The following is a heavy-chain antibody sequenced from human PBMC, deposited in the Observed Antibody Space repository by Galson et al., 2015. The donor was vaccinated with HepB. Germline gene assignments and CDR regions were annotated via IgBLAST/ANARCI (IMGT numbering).Heavy chain of an antibody. J-gene: IGHJ3*02. CDR3: AAYCSSTSSCGAFDI. V-gene: IGHV5-51*01. CDR2: IYPGDSDT. CDR1: GYSFTGYW. D-gene: IGHD2-2*01. Sequence: QSGAEVKKPGESLKISCKGSGYSFTGYWIGWVRQMPGKGLEWMGIIYPGDSDTRYSPSFQGQVTISADKSISTAYLQWSSLKASDTAMYYCAAYCSSTSSCGAFDIWGQGTMVTVSS.